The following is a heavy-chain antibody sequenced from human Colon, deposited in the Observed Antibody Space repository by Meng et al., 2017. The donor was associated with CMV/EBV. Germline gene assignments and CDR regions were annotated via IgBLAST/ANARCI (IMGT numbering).Heavy chain of an antibody. V-gene: IGHV1-8*01. CDR2: MNPKSGNT. J-gene: IGHJ5*02. CDR1: DNFISYD. D-gene: IGHD1-1*01. Sequence: DNFISYDINWVRQATGQGLEWMGWMNPKSGNTEYAQKFQGRVTMTRNTSISTAYMELSSLRSEDTAVYYCARANWNDGIIENWLDPWGQGTLVTVSS. CDR3: ARANWNDGIIENWLDP.